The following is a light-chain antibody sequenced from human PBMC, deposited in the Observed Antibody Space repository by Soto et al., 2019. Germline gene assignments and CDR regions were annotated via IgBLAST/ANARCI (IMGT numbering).Light chain of an antibody. V-gene: IGKV1-5*03. J-gene: IGKJ1*01. Sequence: DIQMTQSPSTLSASVGDRVTITCRPSQSISSWLAWYQQKPGKAPKLLIYKASSLESGVPSKFSGSGSGTEFTLTISSLQPDDFATYYCQQYYSYWTFGQGTKVEIK. CDR3: QQYYSYWT. CDR1: QSISSW. CDR2: KAS.